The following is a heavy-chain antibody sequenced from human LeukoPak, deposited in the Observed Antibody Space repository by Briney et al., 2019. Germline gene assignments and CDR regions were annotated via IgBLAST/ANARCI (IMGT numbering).Heavy chain of an antibody. Sequence: ASVKVSCKASGYTFIGYYMHWVRQAPGQGLEWMGWIDPYSGGTHFAQRLQGRVSMTLDTSISTAYMELARLTSDDTAVYYCARDGVAGSSDAFDIWGQGTIVTVSA. D-gene: IGHD6-19*01. V-gene: IGHV1-2*02. CDR2: IDPYSGGT. J-gene: IGHJ3*02. CDR3: ARDGVAGSSDAFDI. CDR1: GYTFIGYY.